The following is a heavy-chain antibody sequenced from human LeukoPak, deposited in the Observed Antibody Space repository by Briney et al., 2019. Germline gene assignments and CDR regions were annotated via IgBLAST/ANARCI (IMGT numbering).Heavy chain of an antibody. Sequence: GGSLRLSCGASGLTVSSYGMSWVRQAPGKGREWVSTIIGSAVNTYYADSVKGLYTISRDDSKNTVYLQMNSLRAEDTAVYSCAKYTSGTSYRGLDQWGQGTLVTVSS. CDR3: AKYTSGTSYRGLDQ. D-gene: IGHD3-10*01. J-gene: IGHJ4*02. CDR1: GLTVSSYG. V-gene: IGHV3-23*01. CDR2: IIGSAVNT.